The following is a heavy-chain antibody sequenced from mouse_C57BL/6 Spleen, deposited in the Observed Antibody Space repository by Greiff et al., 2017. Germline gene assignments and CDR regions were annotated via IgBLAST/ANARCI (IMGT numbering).Heavy chain of an antibody. D-gene: IGHD2-1*01. CDR3: AGGNYDWYFDV. V-gene: IGHV1-82*01. Sequence: QVQLQQSGPELVKPGASVKISCKASGYAFSSSWMNWVKQRPGKGLEWIGRIYPGDGDTNYNGKFKGKATLTADKSSSTAYMQLSSLTSEDSAVYFCAGGNYDWYFDVWGTGTTVTVSS. J-gene: IGHJ1*03. CDR1: GYAFSSSW. CDR2: IYPGDGDT.